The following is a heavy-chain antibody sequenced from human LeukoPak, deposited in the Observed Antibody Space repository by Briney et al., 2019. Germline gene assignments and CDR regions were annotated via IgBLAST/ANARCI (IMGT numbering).Heavy chain of an antibody. D-gene: IGHD6-19*01. CDR3: ARDLGSGWYTVDY. J-gene: IGHJ4*02. Sequence: ASVKVSCKISGYTFTSCYVHWLRQAPGQGLEWMGTINPGGGSTSYAQKFQGRITVTRDASTSTVYMELSGLISEDTAIYYCARDLGSGWYTVDYWGQGTLVTVSS. CDR2: INPGGGST. V-gene: IGHV1-46*01. CDR1: GYTFTSCY.